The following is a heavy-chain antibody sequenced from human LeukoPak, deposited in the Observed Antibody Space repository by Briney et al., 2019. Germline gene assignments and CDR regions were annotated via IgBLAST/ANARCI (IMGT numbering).Heavy chain of an antibody. CDR2: IYYSGST. J-gene: IGHJ4*02. Sequence: SETLSLTCTVSGGSISSSSYYWGWIRQPPGKGLEWIGSIYYSGSTYYNPSLKSRVTISVDTSKNQFSLKLSSVTAADTAVYYCARDAYGSGHLDYWGQGTLVTVSS. D-gene: IGHD3-10*01. V-gene: IGHV4-39*07. CDR1: GGSISSSSYY. CDR3: ARDAYGSGHLDY.